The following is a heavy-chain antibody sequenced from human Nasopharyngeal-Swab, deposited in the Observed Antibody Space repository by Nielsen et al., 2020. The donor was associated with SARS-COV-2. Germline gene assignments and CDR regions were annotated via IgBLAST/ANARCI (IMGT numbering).Heavy chain of an antibody. V-gene: IGHV5-51*01. CDR1: GYSFTIYW. Sequence: GGSLRLSCMGSGYSFTIYWIGWVRQMPGKCLEWMGIIYPGDSDTRYSPSFQGQVTISADKSISTAYLQWSSLKASDTAMYYCARHLLGSNRYFDYWGQGTLVTVSS. D-gene: IGHD1-14*01. CDR2: IYPGDSDT. CDR3: ARHLLGSNRYFDY. J-gene: IGHJ4*02.